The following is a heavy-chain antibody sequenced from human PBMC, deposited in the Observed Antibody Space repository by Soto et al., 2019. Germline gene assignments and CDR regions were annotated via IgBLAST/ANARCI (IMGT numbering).Heavy chain of an antibody. CDR1: GFTFSTSA. J-gene: IGHJ4*02. D-gene: IGHD3-10*01. CDR3: AREEFEDGLGHFGY. CDR2: ISYGGNNK. V-gene: IGHV3-30-3*01. Sequence: QVQVVESGGGVVQPGGSLRLSCAASGFTFSTSAMHWVRQAPGKGLEWMAMISYGGNNKYYADSVKGRCTISRDISERPLYLQRNSLRTEDTAVYYCAREEFEDGLGHFGYWGQGTLVSVSS.